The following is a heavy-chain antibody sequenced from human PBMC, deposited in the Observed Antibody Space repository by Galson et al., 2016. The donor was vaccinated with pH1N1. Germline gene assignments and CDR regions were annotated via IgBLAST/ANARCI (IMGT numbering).Heavy chain of an antibody. V-gene: IGHV3-33*01. CDR2: IWPDGTNK. CDR1: GFSFSTYG. Sequence: SLRLSCATSGFSFSTYGMHWVRQAPGKGLEWVAVIWPDGTNKYYGDSVKGRFTSSRDNPQNTLYLQMNSLRDEETAIYYCARGWFDYNGYHDYWGQGTLVTVSS. D-gene: IGHD5-18*01. CDR3: ARGWFDYNGYHDY. J-gene: IGHJ4*02.